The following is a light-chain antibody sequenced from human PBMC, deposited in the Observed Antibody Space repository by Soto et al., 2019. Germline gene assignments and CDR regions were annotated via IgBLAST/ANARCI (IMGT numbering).Light chain of an antibody. J-gene: IGKJ5*01. CDR1: QGISTW. Sequence: DIQMTQSPSSVSASVGDRVTITCRASQGISTWLAWYQQKPGKAPNLLIYTASSLQSGVPSRFSGSGSGTDFTLTVNSLQAEDFATYYCQQGYSSPATFGQGTRLEIK. CDR3: QQGYSSPAT. V-gene: IGKV1-12*01. CDR2: TAS.